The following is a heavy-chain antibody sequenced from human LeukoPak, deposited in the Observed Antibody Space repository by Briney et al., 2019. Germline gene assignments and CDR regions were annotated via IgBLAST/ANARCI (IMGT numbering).Heavy chain of an antibody. Sequence: SETLSLTCAVYSGSFNDYCWIWLRQPPRRGLEWIGEIYSGGSANYDPSLKGRLAISVDPSKSQFSLKLSSLTAADTAVYFCARGVVDYSTKSGYLSHWGQGTLVTVSS. CDR3: ARGVVDYSTKSGYLSH. CDR2: IYSGGSA. D-gene: IGHD3-3*01. V-gene: IGHV4-34*01. CDR1: SGSFNDYC. J-gene: IGHJ4*02.